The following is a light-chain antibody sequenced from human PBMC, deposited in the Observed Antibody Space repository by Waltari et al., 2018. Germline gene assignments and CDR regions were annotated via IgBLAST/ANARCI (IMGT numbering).Light chain of an antibody. CDR1: QSLLHSNGYNY. CDR3: MQSLRALWT. Sequence: DIVVTQSPLSLPVTPGEPASISCRSSQSLLHSNGYNYLDWYLQKPGQSPQLLIYLGSMRASGVPDRFSGSGSGTDFTLKISRVEAEDVGVYYCMQSLRALWTFGQGTKVEIK. V-gene: IGKV2-28*01. CDR2: LGS. J-gene: IGKJ1*01.